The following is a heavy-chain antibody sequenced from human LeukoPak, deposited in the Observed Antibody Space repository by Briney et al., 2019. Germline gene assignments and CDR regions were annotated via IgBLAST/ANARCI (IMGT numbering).Heavy chain of an antibody. CDR2: IWSDGSNK. CDR3: VGASGSFDY. D-gene: IGHD3-10*01. CDR1: GFTFSDYG. J-gene: IGHJ4*02. Sequence: GGSLRLSCAASGFTFSDYGIHWVRQAPGKGLEWVAVIWSDGSNKYYADSVKGRFTISRDNSKKTLYLQMNSLRVEDTAVYYCVGASGSFDYWGQGTLVTVSS. V-gene: IGHV3-33*01.